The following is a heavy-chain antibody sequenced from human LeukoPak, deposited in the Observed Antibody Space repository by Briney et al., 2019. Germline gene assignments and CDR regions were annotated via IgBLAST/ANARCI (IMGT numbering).Heavy chain of an antibody. J-gene: IGHJ5*02. CDR2: IYYSGST. Sequence: SETLSLTCTVSGGSISSYYWSWIRQPPGKGLEWIGYIYYSGSTNYNPSLKSRVTISVDTSKNQFSLKLSSVTAADPAVYYCARGGGYPFNWFDPWGQGTLVTVSS. V-gene: IGHV4-59*01. D-gene: IGHD2-15*01. CDR1: GGSISSYY. CDR3: ARGGGYPFNWFDP.